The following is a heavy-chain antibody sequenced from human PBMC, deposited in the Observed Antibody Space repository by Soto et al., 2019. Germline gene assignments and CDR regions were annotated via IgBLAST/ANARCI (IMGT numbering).Heavy chain of an antibody. V-gene: IGHV3-30-3*01. CDR2: ISYDGSNK. D-gene: IGHD2-15*01. CDR3: ARDQGSVVVVAANAFDI. CDR1: GFTFSSYA. Sequence: QVQLVESGGGVVQPGRSLRLSCAASGFTFSSYAMHWVRQAPGKGLEWVAVISYDGSNKYYADSVKGRFTISRDNSKNTLCVQMNSLRAEDTAVYYCARDQGSVVVVAANAFDIWGQGTMVTVSS. J-gene: IGHJ3*02.